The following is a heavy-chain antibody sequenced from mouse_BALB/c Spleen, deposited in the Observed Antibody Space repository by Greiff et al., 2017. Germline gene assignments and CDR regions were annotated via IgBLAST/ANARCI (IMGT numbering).Heavy chain of an antibody. Sequence: VKLVESGPELVKPGASVRISCKASGYTFTSYYIHWVKQRPGQGLEWIGWIYPGNVNTKYNEKFKGKATLTADKSSSTAYMQLSSLTSEDSAVYFCARWAGTGAMDYWGQGTSVTVSS. CDR3: ARWAGTGAMDY. D-gene: IGHD4-1*01. V-gene: IGHV1S56*01. J-gene: IGHJ4*01. CDR2: IYPGNVNT. CDR1: GYTFTSYY.